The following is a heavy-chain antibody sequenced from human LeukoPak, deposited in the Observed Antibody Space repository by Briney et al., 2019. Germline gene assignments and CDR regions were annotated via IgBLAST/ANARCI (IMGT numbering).Heavy chain of an antibody. CDR2: ISGSGGST. D-gene: IGHD2-15*01. V-gene: IGHV3-23*01. J-gene: IGHJ4*02. Sequence: GGSLRLSCAASGFTFNNYAMSWVRQAPGKGLEWVSAISGSGGSTYYADSVKGRFTISRDNSKNTLYLQMNSLRDEDTAVYYCARVRGGGLDYWGQGTLVTVSS. CDR3: ARVRGGGLDY. CDR1: GFTFNNYA.